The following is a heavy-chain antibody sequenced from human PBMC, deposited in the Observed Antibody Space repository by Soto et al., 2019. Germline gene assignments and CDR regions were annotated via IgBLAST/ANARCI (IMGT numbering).Heavy chain of an antibody. V-gene: IGHV1-18*01. J-gene: IGHJ6*03. CDR2: ISAYNGNT. Sequence: GTSVKVSSKASGYTFTSYGISWLQQDPGQGLEWMGWISAYNGNTNYAQKLQGRVTMTTDTSTSTAYMELRSLRSDDTAVYYCARAVAGPNYYYYTEVWGKGTTVTV. CDR1: GYTFTSYG. CDR3: ARAVAGPNYYYYTEV. D-gene: IGHD6-19*01.